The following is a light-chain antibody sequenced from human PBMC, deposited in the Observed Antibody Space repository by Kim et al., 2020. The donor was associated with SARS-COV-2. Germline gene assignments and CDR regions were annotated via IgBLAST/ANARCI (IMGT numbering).Light chain of an antibody. Sequence: QSALTQPPSASGSPGQSVTISCTGTSSDVGGYNYVSWYQQHPGKAPKVMIYDVSKRPSGVPDRFSGSKSGNTASLTVSELQAEEEADYYCSSYAGSHNLVFGGGTQLTVL. V-gene: IGLV2-8*01. J-gene: IGLJ2*01. CDR2: DVS. CDR3: SSYAGSHNLV. CDR1: SSDVGGYNY.